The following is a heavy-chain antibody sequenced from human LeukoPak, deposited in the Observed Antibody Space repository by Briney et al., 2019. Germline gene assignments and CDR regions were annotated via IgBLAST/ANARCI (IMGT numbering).Heavy chain of an antibody. V-gene: IGHV4-34*01. CDR3: ARGDGDYAFDY. CDR1: GGSFSGYY. D-gene: IGHD4-17*01. Sequence: SETLSLTCAVYGGSFSGYYWSWIRQPRGKGLEWIGEINHSGSTNYNPSLKSRATVSVDTSKNQFSLQLSSVTAADTAVYYCARGDGDYAFDYWGQGTLVTVSS. J-gene: IGHJ4*02. CDR2: INHSGST.